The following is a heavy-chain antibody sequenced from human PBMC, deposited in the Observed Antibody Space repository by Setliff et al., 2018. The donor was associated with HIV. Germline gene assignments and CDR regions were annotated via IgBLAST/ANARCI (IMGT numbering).Heavy chain of an antibody. CDR2: IYTTERI. CDR3: ARGNHYQETTGDYVGGWYYFDT. CDR1: GGSISGHY. J-gene: IGHJ4*02. V-gene: IGHV4-59*11. D-gene: IGHD4-17*01. Sequence: SETLSLTCSFSGGSISGHYWSWIRQTPGKGLEWIATIYTTERISYNPSLRSRVTISVETSQNLFSLRLRSVTAADTGVYYCARGNHYQETTGDYVGGWYYFDTWGQGTLVTVSS.